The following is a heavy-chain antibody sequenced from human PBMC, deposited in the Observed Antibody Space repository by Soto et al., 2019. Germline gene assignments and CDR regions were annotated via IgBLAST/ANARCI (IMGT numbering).Heavy chain of an antibody. CDR1: GYSFSTYD. Sequence: QVQLVQSGAEVKKPGASVKVSCKTSGYSFSTYDINWVRQATGQGLEWMGWMNPSSGDTGYAQKFQGRVAMTRDTSITTAYMELYGLRSDDTAVYYCAKVSRRGSAIDFDYWGQGTLVTVSP. J-gene: IGHJ4*02. CDR2: MNPSSGDT. V-gene: IGHV1-8*01. D-gene: IGHD3-10*01. CDR3: AKVSRRGSAIDFDY.